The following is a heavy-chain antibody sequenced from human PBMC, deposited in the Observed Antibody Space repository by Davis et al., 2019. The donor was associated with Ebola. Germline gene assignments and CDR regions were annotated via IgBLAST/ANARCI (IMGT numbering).Heavy chain of an antibody. CDR2: ITSTSSYT. V-gene: IGHV3-11*06. D-gene: IGHD2-21*02. Sequence: GESLKISCAASGFTFSDYYMIWIRQAPGKGLEWVSYITSTSSYTNYADSVKGRFTISRDNAENSLYLQMNSLRAEDTAVYYCVRDPALVVTGGGWFFGLWGRGTLVTVSS. CDR3: VRDPALVVTGGGWFFGL. CDR1: GFTFSDYY. J-gene: IGHJ2*01.